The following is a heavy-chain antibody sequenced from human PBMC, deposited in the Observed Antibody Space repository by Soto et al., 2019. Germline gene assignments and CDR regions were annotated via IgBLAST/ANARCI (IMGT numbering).Heavy chain of an antibody. J-gene: IGHJ5*02. Sequence: ASVKVSCKASGYTFTSYAMHWVRQAPGQRLEWMGWINAGNGNTKYSQKFQGRVTITRDTSANTAYMELSSLRSEDTAVYYCAREYYDFWSGSPPNWFDPWGQGTLVTVSS. CDR1: GYTFTSYA. D-gene: IGHD3-3*01. V-gene: IGHV1-3*01. CDR3: AREYYDFWSGSPPNWFDP. CDR2: INAGNGNT.